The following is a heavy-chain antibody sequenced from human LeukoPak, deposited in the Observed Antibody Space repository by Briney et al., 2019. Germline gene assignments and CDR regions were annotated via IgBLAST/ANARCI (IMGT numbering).Heavy chain of an antibody. CDR1: GGTFSSYA. CDR3: ARGRGYSSGWYLDY. J-gene: IGHJ4*02. Sequence: SVKVSCKASGGTFSSYAISWLRQAPGQGLEWMGGIIPIFGTANYAQKFQGRVTITTDESTSTAYMELRTLRSEDTAVYYCARGRGYSSGWYLDYWGQGTLVTVSS. D-gene: IGHD6-19*01. CDR2: IIPIFGTA. V-gene: IGHV1-69*05.